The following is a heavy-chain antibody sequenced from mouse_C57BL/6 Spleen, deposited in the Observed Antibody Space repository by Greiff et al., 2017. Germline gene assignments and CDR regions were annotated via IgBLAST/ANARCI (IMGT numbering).Heavy chain of an antibody. D-gene: IGHD2-10*01. CDR1: GYTFTSYW. Sequence: QVQLQQPGAELVKPGASVKLSCKASGYTFTSYWMHWVKQRPGQGLEWIGMIHPNSGSTNYNEKFKSKATLTVDKSSSTAYMQLSSQTSEDSAVDSCERGRSYYGNYVYWGQGTLVTVSA. CDR3: ERGRSYYGNYVY. V-gene: IGHV1-64*01. CDR2: IHPNSGST. J-gene: IGHJ3*01.